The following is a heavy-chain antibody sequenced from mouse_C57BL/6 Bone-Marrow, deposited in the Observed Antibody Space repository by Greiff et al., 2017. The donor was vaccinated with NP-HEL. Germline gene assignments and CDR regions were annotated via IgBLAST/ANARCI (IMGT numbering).Heavy chain of an antibody. V-gene: IGHV1-19*01. J-gene: IGHJ3*01. CDR3: ARAYDYLAWFAY. CDR2: INPYNGGT. CDR1: GYTFTDYY. Sequence: EVQLQQSGPVLVKPGASVTMSCKASGYTFTDYYMNWVKQSHGKSLEWIGVINPYNGGTSYNQKFKGKATLTVDKSSSTAYMELNSLTSEDSAVYYCARAYDYLAWFAYWGQGTLVTVSA. D-gene: IGHD2-4*01.